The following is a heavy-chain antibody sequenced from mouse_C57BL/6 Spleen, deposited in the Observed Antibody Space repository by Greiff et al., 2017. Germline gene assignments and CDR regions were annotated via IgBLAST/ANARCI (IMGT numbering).Heavy chain of an antibody. CDR2: INPGSGGT. Sequence: QVQLQQSGAELVRPGTSVTVSCKASGYAFTNYLIEWVKQRPGQGLEWIGVINPGSGGTNYNEKFKGKATLTADKSSSTAYMQLSSLTSEDSAVYFCARSSNYYGSYYAMDYWGQGTSVTVSS. CDR1: GYAFTNYL. J-gene: IGHJ4*01. D-gene: IGHD1-1*01. V-gene: IGHV1-54*01. CDR3: ARSSNYYGSYYAMDY.